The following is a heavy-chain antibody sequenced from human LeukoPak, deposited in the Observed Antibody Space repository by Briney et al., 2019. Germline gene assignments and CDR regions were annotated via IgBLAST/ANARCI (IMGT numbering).Heavy chain of an antibody. D-gene: IGHD5-12*01. V-gene: IGHV3-48*03. Sequence: GGSLILSCAASGFTFSSYEINWVRQAPGKGLEWVSYISGSGRTMSYADSVKGRFTISRDNAKNSLYLQMNSLRVEDTAVYHCARGGLYGYDVFDYWGQGTLVTVSS. CDR3: ARGGLYGYDVFDY. CDR2: ISGSGRTM. J-gene: IGHJ4*02. CDR1: GFTFSSYE.